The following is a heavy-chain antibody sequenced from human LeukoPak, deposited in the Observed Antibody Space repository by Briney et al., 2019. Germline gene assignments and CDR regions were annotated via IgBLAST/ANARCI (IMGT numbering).Heavy chain of an antibody. V-gene: IGHV1-2*02. D-gene: IGHD6-13*01. CDR1: GYTFTGYY. CDR3: ERDGPPIAADRTGGDY. CDR2: INPNSGGT. J-gene: IGHJ4*02. Sequence: ASVKVSCKASGYTFTGYYMHWGRQAPGQGLEWRGWINPNSGGTNYAQKCQGRVTMTRDTSISTAYMELSRLRSDDTAVYYCERDGPPIAADRTGGDYWGQGTLVTVSS.